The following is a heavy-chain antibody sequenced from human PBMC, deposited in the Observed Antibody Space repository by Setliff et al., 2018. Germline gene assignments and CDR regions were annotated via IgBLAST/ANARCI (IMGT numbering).Heavy chain of an antibody. CDR3: ARSSGSYHTYYFDY. V-gene: IGHV1-2*02. Sequence: ASVKVSCKASGYTFTGYYMHWVRQAPGQGLEWMGWINPNSGGTNYAQKFQGRVTMTRDTSISTAYMELSRLRSDATAVYYCARSSGSYHTYYFDYWGQGTLVTVSS. CDR2: INPNSGGT. CDR1: GYTFTGYY. J-gene: IGHJ4*02. D-gene: IGHD1-26*01.